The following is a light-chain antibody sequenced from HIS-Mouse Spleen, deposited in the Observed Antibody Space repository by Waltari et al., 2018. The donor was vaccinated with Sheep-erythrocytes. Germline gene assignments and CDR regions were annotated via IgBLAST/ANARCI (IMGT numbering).Light chain of an antibody. Sequence: QSVLTQPPSASGTPGQRVTISCSGSSSNIGSNYVYWYQQLPGTAPNLLIYSNNQRPSGFPDRFSGSKSGTSASLAISGLRSEDEADYYCAAWDDSLSGNWVFGGGTKLTVL. J-gene: IGLJ3*02. CDR2: SNN. CDR1: SSNIGSNY. CDR3: AAWDDSLSGNWV. V-gene: IGLV1-47*02.